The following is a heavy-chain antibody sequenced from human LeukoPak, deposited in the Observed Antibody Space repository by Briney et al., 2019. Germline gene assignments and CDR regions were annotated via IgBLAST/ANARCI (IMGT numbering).Heavy chain of an antibody. V-gene: IGHV4-34*01. D-gene: IGHD6-19*01. J-gene: IGHJ4*02. CDR2: INHSGST. CDR3: ARGRADSGWRPYFDY. Sequence: SETLTLTCAVNGGSFSGYYWSWIRQPPGKGLEWIGEINHSGSTNYNPSLKSRVTISVDTSKNQFSLKLSSVTAADTAVYYCARGRADSGWRPYFDYWGQGTLVTVSS. CDR1: GGSFSGYY.